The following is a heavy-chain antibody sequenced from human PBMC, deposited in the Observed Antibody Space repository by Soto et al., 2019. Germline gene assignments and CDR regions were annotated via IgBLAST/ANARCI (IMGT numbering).Heavy chain of an antibody. V-gene: IGHV4-59*01. Sequence: LSLPCTVSGGSISSYYWSWIRQPPGKGLEWIGYIYYSGSTNYNPSLKSRVTISVDTSKNQFSLKLSSVTAADTAVYYCARATTVVTPFWFDPWGQGTLVTVSS. CDR1: GGSISSYY. CDR3: ARATTVVTPFWFDP. CDR2: IYYSGST. D-gene: IGHD2-21*02. J-gene: IGHJ5*02.